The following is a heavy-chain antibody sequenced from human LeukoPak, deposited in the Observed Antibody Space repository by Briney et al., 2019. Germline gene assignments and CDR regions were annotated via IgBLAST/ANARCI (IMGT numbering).Heavy chain of an antibody. CDR3: ARHRAYSSSSPFDY. CDR2: IYYTGST. J-gene: IGHJ4*02. Sequence: SETLSLTCSVSGGSISSLYWSWIRQPPGKGLEWIGYIYYTGSTNYNPSLKSRVTMFVDMSKNQFSLRLSSVTAADTAVYYRARHRAYSSSSPFDYWGQGTLVTVSS. D-gene: IGHD6-6*01. V-gene: IGHV4-59*08. CDR1: GGSISSLY.